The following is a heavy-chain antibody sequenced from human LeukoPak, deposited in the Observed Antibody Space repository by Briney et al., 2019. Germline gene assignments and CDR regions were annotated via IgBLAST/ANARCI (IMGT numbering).Heavy chain of an antibody. CDR3: ARDPPYYDSSGYYYDY. Sequence: GGSLRLSCAASGFTFSTYSMNCVRQAPGKGLEWVSSISGSSIYIYYADSVKGRFTISRDNAKNSLYLQMNSLRAEDTAVYYCARDPPYYDSSGYYYDYWGQGTLVTVSS. V-gene: IGHV3-21*01. J-gene: IGHJ4*02. CDR1: GFTFSTYS. D-gene: IGHD3-22*01. CDR2: ISGSSIYI.